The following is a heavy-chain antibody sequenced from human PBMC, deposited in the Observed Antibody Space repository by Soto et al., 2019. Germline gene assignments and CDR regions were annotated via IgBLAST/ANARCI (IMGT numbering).Heavy chain of an antibody. Sequence: GGSLRLSCAASGFTFSSYGMHWVRQAPGKGLEWVAVIWYDGSNKYYADSVKGRFTISRDNSKNTLYLQMNSLRAEDTAVYYCARADSSSWSYSGVFWGQGTMVTVSS. J-gene: IGHJ3*01. CDR2: IWYDGSNK. D-gene: IGHD6-13*01. V-gene: IGHV3-33*01. CDR3: ARADSSSWSYSGVF. CDR1: GFTFSSYG.